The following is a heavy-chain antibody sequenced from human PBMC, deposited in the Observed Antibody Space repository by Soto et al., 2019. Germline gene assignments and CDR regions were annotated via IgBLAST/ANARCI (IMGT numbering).Heavy chain of an antibody. V-gene: IGHV1-2*04. J-gene: IGHJ5*02. CDR1: GYTFTGYY. Sequence: ASVKVFFKASGYTFTGYYMHWVRQAPGQGLEWMGWINPNSGGTNYAQKFQGWVTMTRDTSISTAYMELSRLRSDDTAVYYCARGGVIRFLRGHRDNWFDPWGQGTLVTVSS. CDR2: INPNSGGT. D-gene: IGHD3-3*01. CDR3: ARGGVIRFLRGHRDNWFDP.